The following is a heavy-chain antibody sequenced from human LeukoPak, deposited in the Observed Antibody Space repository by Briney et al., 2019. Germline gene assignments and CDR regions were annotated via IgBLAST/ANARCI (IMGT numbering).Heavy chain of an antibody. J-gene: IGHJ4*02. Sequence: SETLSLTCTVSGGSIRSCYWNWLRQPPGKGLEWIGYIYYSGNTNYNPSLKSRVTISVDTSKNQFSLKLSSVTAADTAVYYCATDNSYGSGSYYTWGQGTLVTVSS. CDR2: IYYSGNT. V-gene: IGHV4-59*01. D-gene: IGHD3-10*01. CDR1: GGSIRSCY. CDR3: ATDNSYGSGSYYT.